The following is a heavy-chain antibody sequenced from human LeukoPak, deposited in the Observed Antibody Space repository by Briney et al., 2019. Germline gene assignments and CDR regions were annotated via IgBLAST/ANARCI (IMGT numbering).Heavy chain of an antibody. CDR2: IYYSGST. V-gene: IGHV4-59*01. D-gene: IGHD3-3*01. Sequence: SETLSLTCTVSGGSISSYYWSWIRQPPGKGLEWIGYIYYSGSTNYNPSLKSRATISVDTSKNQFSLKLSSVTAADTAVYYCARGYDTIFGVVITDDAFDIWGQGTMVTVSS. CDR3: ARGYDTIFGVVITDDAFDI. CDR1: GGSISSYY. J-gene: IGHJ3*02.